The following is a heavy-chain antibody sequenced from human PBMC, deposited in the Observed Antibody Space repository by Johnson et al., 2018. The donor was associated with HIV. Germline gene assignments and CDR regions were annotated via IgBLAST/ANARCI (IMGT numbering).Heavy chain of an antibody. CDR2: ISWNSGSI. CDR3: ARGALGAFDI. D-gene: IGHD3-3*02. Sequence: VYLVESGGGVVQPGGSLRLSCAASGFTLNSHGMHWVRQAPGKGLEWVSGISWNSGSIGHADSVKGRFTISRDNAKNSLYLQMNSLRAEDTALYYCARGALGAFDIWGQGTLVTVSS. J-gene: IGHJ3*02. V-gene: IGHV3-9*01. CDR1: GFTLNSHG.